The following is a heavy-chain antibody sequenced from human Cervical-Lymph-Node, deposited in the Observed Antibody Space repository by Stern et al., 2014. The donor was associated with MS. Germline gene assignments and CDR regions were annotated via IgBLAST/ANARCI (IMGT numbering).Heavy chain of an antibody. CDR2: INAGNGNT. CDR3: AEVWYYDSSGYYYFDY. CDR1: GYTFTSYA. Sequence: QVQLVQSGAEVKKPGASVKVSCKASGYTFTSYAMHWVRQAPGQRLEWMGWINAGNGNTKYSQKFQGRVTITRDTSASTAYMELSSLRSEDTAVYYCAEVWYYDSSGYYYFDYWGQGTLVTVSS. V-gene: IGHV1-3*01. J-gene: IGHJ4*02. D-gene: IGHD3-22*01.